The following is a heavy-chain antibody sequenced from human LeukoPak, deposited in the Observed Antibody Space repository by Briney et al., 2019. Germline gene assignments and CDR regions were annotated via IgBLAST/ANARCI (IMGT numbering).Heavy chain of an antibody. CDR2: ISSSDSTI. Sequence: PGGSLRLSCAASGFTFSDYYMGWIRQAPGKGLEWVSYISSSDSTIYYADSVKGRFTISRDNAKNSLYLQMNSLRAEDTAIYYCARRDVDPALINMFRGVPAPYFDLWGQGTLVTVSS. CDR3: ARRDVDPALINMFRGVPAPYFDL. V-gene: IGHV3-11*01. J-gene: IGHJ4*02. D-gene: IGHD3-10*01. CDR1: GFTFSDYY.